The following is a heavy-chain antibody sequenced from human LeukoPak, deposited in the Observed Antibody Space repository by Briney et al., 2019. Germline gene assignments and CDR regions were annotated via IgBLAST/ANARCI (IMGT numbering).Heavy chain of an antibody. CDR2: IWYDGSNK. CDR1: GFTFSSYG. Sequence: GGSLRLSCAASGFTFSSYGMHWVRQAPGKGLEWVAVIWYDGSNKYYAGSVKGRFTISRDNSKNTLYLQMNSLRAEDTAVYYCARDNLNGYNSANVDYWGQGTLVTVSS. D-gene: IGHD5-24*01. J-gene: IGHJ4*02. CDR3: ARDNLNGYNSANVDY. V-gene: IGHV3-33*01.